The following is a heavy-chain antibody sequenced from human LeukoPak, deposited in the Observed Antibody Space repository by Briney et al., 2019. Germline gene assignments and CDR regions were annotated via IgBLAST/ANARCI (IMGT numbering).Heavy chain of an antibody. CDR3: ASRGIYGMDV. Sequence: GASLKISCKGAGYSFTNYWIGRVRQLPGKSLEWMVIIYPGDSDTRYSPSFQGHVTISADKSINTACLQWSSLMASDTAMYYCASRGIYGMDVWGQGTTVTVSS. V-gene: IGHV5-51*06. D-gene: IGHD1-14*01. J-gene: IGHJ6*02. CDR2: IYPGDSDT. CDR1: GYSFTNYW.